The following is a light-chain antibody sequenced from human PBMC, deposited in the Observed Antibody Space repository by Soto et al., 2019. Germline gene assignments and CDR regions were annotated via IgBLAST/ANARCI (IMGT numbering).Light chain of an antibody. Sequence: EIVLTQSPDTLSLSPGERATLSCRASQSVRSSLGWYQQKPGQAPRLLIYDASKRATGIPARFSGSGSGTEFTLTISSLEPEDFAVYYCQQRSNWPPEVTFGPGTKVDIK. J-gene: IGKJ3*01. CDR3: QQRSNWPPEVT. CDR1: QSVRSS. CDR2: DAS. V-gene: IGKV3-11*01.